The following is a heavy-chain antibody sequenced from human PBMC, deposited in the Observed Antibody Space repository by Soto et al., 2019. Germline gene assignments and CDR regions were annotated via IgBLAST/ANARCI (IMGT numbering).Heavy chain of an antibody. CDR1: GGTFSSYA. D-gene: IGHD6-13*01. J-gene: IGHJ6*02. CDR2: IIPIFGTA. V-gene: IGHV1-69*13. Sequence: SSVRVSCRAAGGTFSSYAISWVRQAPGQGLEWMGGIIPIFGTANYAQKFQGRATITADESTSTAYMELSSLRSEDTAVYYCARRKQLGIYYYYYGMDVWGQGTTVTVSS. CDR3: ARRKQLGIYYYYYGMDV.